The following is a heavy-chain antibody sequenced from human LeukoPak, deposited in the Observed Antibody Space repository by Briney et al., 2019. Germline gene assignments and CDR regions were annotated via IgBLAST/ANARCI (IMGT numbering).Heavy chain of an antibody. Sequence: GGSLRLSCAASGFIFSSYNMQWVRQAPGEGLEYVSGIGSGGSRDYASSVKGRFTISRDNSKNTVYLQMGSLRPEDMAVYYCARDLYTSSSLYYGMDVWGQGATVTVSS. J-gene: IGHJ6*02. CDR3: ARDLYTSSSLYYGMDV. D-gene: IGHD6-6*01. CDR2: IGSGGSR. V-gene: IGHV3-64*01. CDR1: GFIFSSYN.